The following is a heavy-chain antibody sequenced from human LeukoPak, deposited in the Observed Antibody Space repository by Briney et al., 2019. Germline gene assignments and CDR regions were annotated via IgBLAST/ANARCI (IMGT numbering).Heavy chain of an antibody. D-gene: IGHD3-9*01. CDR2: ISGSGGST. CDR3: AKDLHDILTGSPPGWSYP. V-gene: IGHV3-23*01. J-gene: IGHJ5*02. Sequence: GGSLRLSCAASGFTFSSYAMSWVRQAPGKGLEWVSAISGSGGSTYYADSVKGRFTISRDNSKNTLYLQMNSLRAEDTAVYYCAKDLHDILTGSPPGWSYPWGQGTLVTVSS. CDR1: GFTFSSYA.